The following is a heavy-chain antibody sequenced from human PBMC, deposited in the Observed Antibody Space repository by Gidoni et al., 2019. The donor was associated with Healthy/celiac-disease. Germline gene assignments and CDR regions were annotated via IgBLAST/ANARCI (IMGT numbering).Heavy chain of an antibody. CDR2: INHSGST. Sequence: QAHLQQWAAVRLKPSEPLSLTYVVYAGSFSGYYWSWIRQPPGKGLEWIGEINHSGSTNYNPSLKSRVTISVDTSKNQFSLKLSSVTAADTAVYYCARGLDGDYGAYWFDPWGQGTLVTVSS. D-gene: IGHD4-17*01. J-gene: IGHJ5*02. CDR1: AGSFSGYY. V-gene: IGHV4-34*01. CDR3: ARGLDGDYGAYWFDP.